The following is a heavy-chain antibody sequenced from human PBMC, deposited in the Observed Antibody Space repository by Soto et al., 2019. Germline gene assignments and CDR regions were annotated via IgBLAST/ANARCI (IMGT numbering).Heavy chain of an antibody. CDR3: ARGGQYRYFDY. J-gene: IGHJ4*02. D-gene: IGHD2-2*02. V-gene: IGHV1-18*01. CDR2: ISPYNGDT. Sequence: QVQLVQSGAEVKKPGASVKVSCTTSGYTFTLFGITWVLQAPGQGLQWMGWISPYNGDTKYAEKLEGRVTLTTDTSTDTAYMDLTSLTSDDTAEYYCARGGQYRYFDYWGQGTLVTVSS. CDR1: GYTFTLFG.